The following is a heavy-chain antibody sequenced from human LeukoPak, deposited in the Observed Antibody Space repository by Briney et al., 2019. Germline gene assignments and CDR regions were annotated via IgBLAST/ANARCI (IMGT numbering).Heavy chain of an antibody. V-gene: IGHV3-23*01. J-gene: IGHJ4*02. CDR3: AKTSSGWSQYDY. Sequence: GGSLRLSCAASGFTFSSYAMSWVRQAPGKGPEWVSAISGSGTTTYYADSVKGRFTISRDNSKNTLYLQMNSLRAEDTAVYYCAKTSSGWSQYDYWGQGTLVPVSS. CDR1: GFTFSSYA. CDR2: ISGSGTTT. D-gene: IGHD6-19*01.